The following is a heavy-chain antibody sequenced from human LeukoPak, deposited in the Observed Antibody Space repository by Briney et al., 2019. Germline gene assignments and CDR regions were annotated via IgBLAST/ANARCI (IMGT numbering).Heavy chain of an antibody. CDR2: INQDGSEK. Sequence: GGSLRLSCAAAGFSLSSHWMTWVRQAPGKGLEWVANINQDGSEKYYIDSVKGRFTISRDNAKSSLYLQMNSLRGDDTAVYYCARDGLAVAVNSYYYYYMDVWGKGTTVTVSS. CDR1: GFSLSSHW. J-gene: IGHJ6*03. D-gene: IGHD6-19*01. V-gene: IGHV3-7*01. CDR3: ARDGLAVAVNSYYYYYMDV.